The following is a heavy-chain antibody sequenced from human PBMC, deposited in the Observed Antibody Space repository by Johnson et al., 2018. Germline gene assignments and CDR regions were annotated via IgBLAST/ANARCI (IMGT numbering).Heavy chain of an antibody. CDR2: IRSKTYGGTT. Sequence: VQLVQSGGGLVQPGRSLRLSCTASGFTFGDYTMSWFRQAPGKGLEWVGFIRSKTYGGTTEYAASVKGRFSISRDDSKSIAYLQMNSLKTEDTAVYYCTVYDSSGYYPFDYWCQGTLVTVSS. CDR3: TVYDSSGYYPFDY. D-gene: IGHD3-22*01. V-gene: IGHV3-49*03. CDR1: GFTFGDYT. J-gene: IGHJ4*02.